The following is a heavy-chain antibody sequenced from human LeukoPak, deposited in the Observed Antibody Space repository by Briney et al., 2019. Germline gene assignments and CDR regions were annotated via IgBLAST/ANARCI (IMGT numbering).Heavy chain of an antibody. Sequence: GESLKISCKGSGYSFTTYWIAWVRQMPGKGLEWMGIIYPGDSDTRYSPSFQGQVTISADKSISTAYLQWSSLKASDTAMYYCARHRYITIFGVVPADYWGQGTLVTVSS. V-gene: IGHV5-51*01. CDR2: IYPGDSDT. D-gene: IGHD3-3*01. CDR1: GYSFTTYW. J-gene: IGHJ4*02. CDR3: ARHRYITIFGVVPADY.